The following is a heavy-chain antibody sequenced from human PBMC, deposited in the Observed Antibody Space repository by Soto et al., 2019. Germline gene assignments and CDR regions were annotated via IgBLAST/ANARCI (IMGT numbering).Heavy chain of an antibody. Sequence: ASVKVSCKVSGYTLTELSMHWVRQAPGKGLEWMGGFDPEDGETIYAQKFQGRVTMTEDTSTDTAYMELSSLRSEDAAVYYCATDLAMGPASDIWGQGTMVTVSS. CDR2: FDPEDGET. CDR3: ATDLAMGPASDI. D-gene: IGHD2-2*01. V-gene: IGHV1-24*01. CDR1: GYTLTELS. J-gene: IGHJ3*02.